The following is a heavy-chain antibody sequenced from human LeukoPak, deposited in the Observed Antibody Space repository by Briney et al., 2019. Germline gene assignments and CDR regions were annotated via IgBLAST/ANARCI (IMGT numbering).Heavy chain of an antibody. Sequence: PSETLSLTCTVSGGSISSITYYWGWIRQPPGKGLEWIGTIYYSGSTYYNPSLTSRVSMSVDTSKSQFSLGLSSVTAADTAMYYCARVSYTSSWYDIDYWGQGALVTVSS. D-gene: IGHD6-13*01. CDR2: IYYSGST. V-gene: IGHV4-39*07. CDR1: GGSISSITYY. J-gene: IGHJ4*02. CDR3: ARVSYTSSWYDIDY.